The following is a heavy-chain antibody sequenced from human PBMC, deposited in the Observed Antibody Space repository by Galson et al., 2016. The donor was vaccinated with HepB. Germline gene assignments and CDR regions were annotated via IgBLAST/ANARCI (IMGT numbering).Heavy chain of an antibody. CDR2: ISANSGNT. CDR3: ARVRLLRPHRLFDL. Sequence: SVKVSCKASGYRFPTYGISWVRQAPGQGLEWLGWISANSGNTIYAQKFQDRVTMTRDTSASTVYMDLRSLRSEDTAVYYCARVRLLRPHRLFDLRGQGTLVTVSS. D-gene: IGHD3-10*01. V-gene: IGHV1-18*04. CDR1: GYRFPTYG. J-gene: IGHJ5*02.